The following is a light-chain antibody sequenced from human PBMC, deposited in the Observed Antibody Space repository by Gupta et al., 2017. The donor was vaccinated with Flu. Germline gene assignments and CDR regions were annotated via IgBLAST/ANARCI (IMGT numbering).Light chain of an antibody. Sequence: DIQLTQSPSFLSASVGDRVTITCRASQGISSYLAWYQQKPVKAPKLLIYAASTLQSGVPSRFSGSGSGTEFTLTISSRHPEDFATYYCLQLNSYPITFGQGTRVEIK. CDR3: LQLNSYPIT. V-gene: IGKV1-9*01. CDR2: AAS. CDR1: QGISSY. J-gene: IGKJ5*01.